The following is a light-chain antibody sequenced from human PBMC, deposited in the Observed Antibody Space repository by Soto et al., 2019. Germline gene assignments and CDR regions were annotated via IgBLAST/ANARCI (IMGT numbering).Light chain of an antibody. CDR3: CSYAGSSTYVV. CDR2: EGS. Sequence: QSALTQPASVSGSPGHASTISCTGTSSDVGSYNLVSWYQQHPGKAPKLMIYEGSKRPSGVSNRFSGSKSGNTASLTISGLQAEDEADYYCCSYAGSSTYVVFGGGTKLTVL. CDR1: SSDVGSYNL. J-gene: IGLJ2*01. V-gene: IGLV2-23*01.